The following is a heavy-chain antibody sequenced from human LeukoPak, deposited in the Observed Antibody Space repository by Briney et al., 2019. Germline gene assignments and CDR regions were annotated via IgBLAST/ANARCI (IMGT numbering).Heavy chain of an antibody. CDR2: INSDGSST. V-gene: IGHV3-74*01. CDR1: GFTFSSYW. D-gene: IGHD1-14*01. CDR3: AKLEIDRYDY. Sequence: GGSLRLSCAASGFTFSSYWMHWVRQAPGKGLVWVSRINSDGSSTSYADSVKGRFTISRDNSKNTLYLQMNSLRAEDTAVYYRAKLEIDRYDYWGQGTLVTVSS. J-gene: IGHJ4*02.